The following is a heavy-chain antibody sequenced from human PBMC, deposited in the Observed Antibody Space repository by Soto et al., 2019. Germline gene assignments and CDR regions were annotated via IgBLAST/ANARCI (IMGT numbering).Heavy chain of an antibody. CDR2: IYYSGIT. V-gene: IGHV4-59*01. D-gene: IGHD1-26*01. Sequence: PSETLSLTCTVSGGSISSYYWSWIRQPPGKGLEWIGYIYYSGITNYNPSLKSRVTISVDTSKNQFSLKLSSVTVEDTAVYYCARDDEGGSDCDLGYWGQGALVTVSS. J-gene: IGHJ4*02. CDR3: ARDDEGGSDCDLGY. CDR1: GGSISSYY.